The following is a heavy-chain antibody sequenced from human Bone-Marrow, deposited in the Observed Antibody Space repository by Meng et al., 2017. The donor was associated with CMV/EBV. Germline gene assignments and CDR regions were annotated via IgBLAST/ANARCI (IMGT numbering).Heavy chain of an antibody. V-gene: IGHV1-69*05. CDR1: GGTFSSYA. CDR3: ARVGGNRDY. CDR2: IIPIFGTA. Sequence: SVKVSCKASGGTFSSYAISWVRQAPGQGLEWMGGIIPIFGTASYAQKSQGRVTIITDESTSTAYMVLSSLRSEDTAVYYCARVGGNRDYWGQGTLVTVSS. J-gene: IGHJ4*02. D-gene: IGHD1-14*01.